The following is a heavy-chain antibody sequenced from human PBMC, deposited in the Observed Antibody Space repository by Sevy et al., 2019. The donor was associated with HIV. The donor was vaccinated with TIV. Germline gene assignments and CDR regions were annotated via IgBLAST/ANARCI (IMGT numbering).Heavy chain of an antibody. Sequence: GGSLRLSCAASGFTFSSYAMSWVRQSPGKGLEWVSAISGSGGSTYYADSVKGRFTISSDNSKNTLYLQMNSLRAEDTAVYYCANAKTVTAPGDYWGQGTLVIVSS. J-gene: IGHJ4*02. D-gene: IGHD2-21*02. CDR1: GFTFSSYA. CDR2: ISGSGGST. CDR3: ANAKTVTAPGDY. V-gene: IGHV3-23*01.